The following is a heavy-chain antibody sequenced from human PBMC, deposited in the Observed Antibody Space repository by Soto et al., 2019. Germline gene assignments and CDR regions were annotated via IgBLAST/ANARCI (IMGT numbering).Heavy chain of an antibody. CDR3: AHGSGWLFDY. D-gene: IGHD6-19*01. V-gene: IGHV2-5*01. Sequence: QITLKESGPTLVKPTQTLTLTCTFSGFSLRDYAVGVGWIRQPPGKAPEWLSFIYWNDNEYYSPSLRSRLTIRKDTFKNQVVLTMTNLDPVDKATYYCAHGSGWLFDYWGQGTLVTVSS. CDR2: IYWNDNE. CDR1: GFSLRDYAVG. J-gene: IGHJ4*02.